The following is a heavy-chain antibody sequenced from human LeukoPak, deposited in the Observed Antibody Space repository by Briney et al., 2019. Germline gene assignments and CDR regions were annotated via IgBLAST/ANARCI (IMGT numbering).Heavy chain of an antibody. D-gene: IGHD5-24*01. V-gene: IGHV1-69*04. Sequence: SVKVSCKASGGTFSSYAISWVRQAPGQGLEWMGRIIPILGIANYAQKFQGRVTITADKSTSTAYMELSSLRSEDTAVYYCAREVFRDSATFDYWGQGTLVTVPS. CDR3: AREVFRDSATFDY. J-gene: IGHJ4*02. CDR2: IIPILGIA. CDR1: GGTFSSYA.